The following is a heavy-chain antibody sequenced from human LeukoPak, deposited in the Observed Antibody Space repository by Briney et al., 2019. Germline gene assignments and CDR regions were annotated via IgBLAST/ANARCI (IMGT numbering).Heavy chain of an antibody. V-gene: IGHV3-7*01. CDR1: GFTFRTYW. J-gene: IGHJ4*02. CDR2: IKQDGNEK. Sequence: GGSLRLSCAASGFTFRTYWMSWVRQARGRGLEWVANIKQDGNEKYYVDSVKGRFTISRDDDKNSLYLQMNSLRVEDTAVYYCEARVIAGKDAYYFDYWGQGTLVTASS. D-gene: IGHD6-13*01. CDR3: EARVIAGKDAYYFDY.